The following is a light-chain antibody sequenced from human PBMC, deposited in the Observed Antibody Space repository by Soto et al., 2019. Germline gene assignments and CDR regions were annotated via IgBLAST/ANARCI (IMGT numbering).Light chain of an antibody. CDR3: QQNYSATWT. V-gene: IGKV1-39*01. Sequence: DIQMTQSPSSLSASVGDRVTITCRASQSISSYLNWYQQKPGKAPKLLIYAASSLQSGVPSRFSGSGSGTDFTLTISSLQPEDFAAYSCQQNYSATWTFGQGTKVDIK. CDR1: QSISSY. CDR2: AAS. J-gene: IGKJ1*01.